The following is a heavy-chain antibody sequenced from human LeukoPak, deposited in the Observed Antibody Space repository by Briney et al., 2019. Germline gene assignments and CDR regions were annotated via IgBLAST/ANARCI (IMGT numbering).Heavy chain of an antibody. D-gene: IGHD5-18*01. V-gene: IGHV4-61*01. Sequence: SEALSLTCTVSGGSISSSSYYWNWIRQPPGKGLEWIGSISYSGSTNYNPSLESRVTISLDTSKNQISLKLSSVTAADTTVYYCARAPERWYSYGSYTYYYMDVWGKGTTVTVSS. J-gene: IGHJ6*03. CDR1: GGSISSSSYY. CDR3: ARAPERWYSYGSYTYYYMDV. CDR2: ISYSGST.